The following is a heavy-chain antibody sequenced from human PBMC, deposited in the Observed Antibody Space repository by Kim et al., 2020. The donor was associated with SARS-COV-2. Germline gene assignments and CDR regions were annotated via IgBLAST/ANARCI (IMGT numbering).Heavy chain of an antibody. CDR1: GYTFTSYG. Sequence: ASVKVSCKASGYTFTSYGISWVRQAPGQGLEWMGWISAYNGNTNYAQKLQGRVTMTTDTSTSTAYMELRSLRSDDTAVYYCARVGVYSGYDVGLYYFAYWCQGTLVTVSS. J-gene: IGHJ4*02. CDR2: ISAYNGNT. D-gene: IGHD5-12*01. V-gene: IGHV1-18*01. CDR3: ARVGVYSGYDVGLYYFAY.